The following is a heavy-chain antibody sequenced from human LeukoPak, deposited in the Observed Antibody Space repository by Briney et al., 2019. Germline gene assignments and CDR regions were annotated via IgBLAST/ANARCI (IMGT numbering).Heavy chain of an antibody. V-gene: IGHV1-2*06. J-gene: IGHJ4*02. CDR3: ARVGFTTSWSNFDY. Sequence: ASVQVSCKAAGYNFPAYFVHWVRQAPGQGLEWMGRINPNGGDTNYAQKFQGRVTMASDTSISTAYMELSSLISDDTAVYYCARVGFTTSWSNFDYWGQGTLVTVSS. CDR1: GYNFPAYF. D-gene: IGHD2-2*01. CDR2: INPNGGDT.